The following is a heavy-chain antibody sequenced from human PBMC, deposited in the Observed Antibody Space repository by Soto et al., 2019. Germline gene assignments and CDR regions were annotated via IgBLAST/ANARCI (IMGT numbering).Heavy chain of an antibody. CDR1: GFTFSSYG. Sequence: QVQLVESGGGVVQPGRSLRLSCAASGFTFSSYGMHWVRQAPGKGLEWVAVIWYDGSNKYYADSVKGRFTISRDNSKNPLYLQMNSLRAEDTAVYYCAREVGVAGSFDYWGQGTLVTVSS. V-gene: IGHV3-33*01. D-gene: IGHD6-19*01. CDR2: IWYDGSNK. J-gene: IGHJ4*02. CDR3: AREVGVAGSFDY.